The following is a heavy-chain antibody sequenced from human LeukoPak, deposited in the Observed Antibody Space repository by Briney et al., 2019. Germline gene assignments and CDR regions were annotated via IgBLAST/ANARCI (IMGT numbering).Heavy chain of an antibody. CDR1: GFTFSSYA. Sequence: GGSLRLSCAASGFTFSSYAMSWVRQAPGKGLEWVSAILGSGGTTYYADSVKGRFTISRDNSKNTMYLQMNSLRAEDTAIFYCAKEGSGWPFDYWGQGTLVTVSS. V-gene: IGHV3-23*01. J-gene: IGHJ4*02. CDR3: AKEGSGWPFDY. CDR2: ILGSGGTT. D-gene: IGHD6-19*01.